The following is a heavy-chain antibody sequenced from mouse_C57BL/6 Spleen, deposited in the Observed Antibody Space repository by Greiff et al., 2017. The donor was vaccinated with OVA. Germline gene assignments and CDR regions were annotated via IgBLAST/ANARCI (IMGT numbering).Heavy chain of an antibody. Sequence: EVQLQQSVAELVRPGASVKLSCTASGFTIKNTYMHWVQQRPEQGLEWIGRLAPANGNTKYAPKFQGKATITADTTSNTAYLQLSSLTSEDTSIYYCARRTVDSPYAMDYWGQGTSVTVSS. V-gene: IGHV14-3*01. J-gene: IGHJ4*01. CDR1: GFTIKNTY. D-gene: IGHD1-1*01. CDR2: LAPANGNT. CDR3: ARRTVDSPYAMDY.